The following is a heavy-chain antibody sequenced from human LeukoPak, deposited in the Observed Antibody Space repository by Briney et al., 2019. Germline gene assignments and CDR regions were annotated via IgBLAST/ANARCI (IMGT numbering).Heavy chain of an antibody. CDR3: VREHYNYYMDV. Sequence: PGGSLRLSCAASGFTVTSNYMSWVRQAPGKGLEWVSGKNGGSTDYADSVKGRFTISRDNGKNSLYLQMNSLRAEDTALYYCVREHYNYYMDVWGKGTTVTIS. CDR2: KNGGST. J-gene: IGHJ6*03. CDR1: GFTVTSNY. V-gene: IGHV3-20*04.